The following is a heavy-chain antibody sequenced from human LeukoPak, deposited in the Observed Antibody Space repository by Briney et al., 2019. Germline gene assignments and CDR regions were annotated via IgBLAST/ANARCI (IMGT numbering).Heavy chain of an antibody. J-gene: IGHJ6*03. CDR2: INPSGGST. CDR3: ARGLPGYSSGWYFGVPYYYYYYMDV. Sequence: ASVKVSCKASGYTFTSYYMHWVRQAPGQGLEWMGIINPSGGSTSYAQKFQGRVTMTRDTSTSTAYMELRSLRSDDTAVYYCARGLPGYSSGWYFGVPYYYYYYMDVWGKGTTVTVSS. CDR1: GYTFTSYY. D-gene: IGHD6-19*01. V-gene: IGHV1-46*01.